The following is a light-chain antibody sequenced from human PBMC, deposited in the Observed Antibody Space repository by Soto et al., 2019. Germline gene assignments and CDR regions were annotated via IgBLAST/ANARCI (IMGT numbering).Light chain of an antibody. CDR2: GAS. CDR1: QSVISNY. V-gene: IGKV3-20*01. Sequence: EIVLTQSPATLSLSPGERATLSCRASQSVISNYLSCYQHTPGQAPRPLLYGASSRATGIPDRLSGSVSGTDFTLTISRLEPEDFAVYYCQQYGSSGTFGQGAKVDIK. CDR3: QQYGSSGT. J-gene: IGKJ1*01.